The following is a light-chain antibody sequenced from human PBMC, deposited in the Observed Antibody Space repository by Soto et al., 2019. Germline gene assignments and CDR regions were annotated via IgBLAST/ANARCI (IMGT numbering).Light chain of an antibody. J-gene: IGKJ1*01. CDR1: QSIGDW. Sequence: DIQMTQSPSTLSASVGDRVSITCRASQSIGDWLAWYQQKPGKAPKLLIYKASNLQSGVPSRFCGSGSETDFTLTISSLQPDDFATYYCQHYDSYSPTWSFGQGTKVDIK. V-gene: IGKV1-5*03. CDR2: KAS. CDR3: QHYDSYSPTWS.